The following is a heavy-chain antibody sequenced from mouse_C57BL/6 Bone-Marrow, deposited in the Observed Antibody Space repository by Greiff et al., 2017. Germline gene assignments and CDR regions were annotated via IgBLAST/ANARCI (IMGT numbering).Heavy chain of an antibody. D-gene: IGHD6-1*01. V-gene: IGHV1-54*01. Sequence: VQLQQSGAELVRPGTSVKVSCKASGYAFTNYLIEWVKQRPGQGLEWIGVINPGSGGNNYNEKFKGKATLTADKSSSTAYMQLSSLTSEDSAVYFCARASFYWYFDVWGTGTTVTVSS. CDR1: GYAFTNYL. CDR3: ARASFYWYFDV. J-gene: IGHJ1*03. CDR2: INPGSGGN.